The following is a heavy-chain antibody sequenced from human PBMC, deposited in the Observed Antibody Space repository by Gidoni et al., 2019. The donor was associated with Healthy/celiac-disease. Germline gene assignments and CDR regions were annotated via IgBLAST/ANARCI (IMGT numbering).Heavy chain of an antibody. CDR2: INPSGGST. CDR3: ARVHDGFQH. V-gene: IGHV1-46*01. J-gene: IGHJ1*01. CDR1: GDTFTSYS. Sequence: QVQLVQSGAAVKKPGASVKVSCKASGDTFTSYSIHWVRQAPGAGLEWMGIINPSGGSTSYAQKFQGRVTMTRDTSTSTVYMELSSLRSEDTAVYYCARVHDGFQHWGQGTLVTVSS.